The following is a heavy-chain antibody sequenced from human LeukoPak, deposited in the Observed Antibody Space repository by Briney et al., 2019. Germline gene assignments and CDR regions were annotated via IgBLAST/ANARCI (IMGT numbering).Heavy chain of an antibody. J-gene: IGHJ1*01. CDR3: ATGGNFYYSH. CDR1: GFPFSGYG. V-gene: IGHV3-33*01. Sequence: QPGGSLRLSCAASGFPFSGYGMHWVRKAPGKGLEWVAVAYGDGSSQYYADSVKGRFSISKDISKNTLSLQMNSLRAEDTAVYSCATGGNFYYSHWGQGTLVTVSS. D-gene: IGHD4-11*01. CDR2: AYGDGSSQ.